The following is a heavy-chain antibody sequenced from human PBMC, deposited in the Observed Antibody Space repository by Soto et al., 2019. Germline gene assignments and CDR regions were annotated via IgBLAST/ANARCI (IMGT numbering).Heavy chain of an antibody. CDR2: IYYSGST. CDR3: VRDGGVGARFGY. D-gene: IGHD1-26*01. Sequence: QVQLQESGPGLVKPSETLSLTCTVSGGSISSYYWSWIRQPPGKGLEWIGYIYYSGSTNYNPSLKRRVTISVDTSKNQFSLKLSSLTAADTAVYYCVRDGGVGARFGYWGQGTLVTVSS. J-gene: IGHJ4*02. V-gene: IGHV4-59*01. CDR1: GGSISSYY.